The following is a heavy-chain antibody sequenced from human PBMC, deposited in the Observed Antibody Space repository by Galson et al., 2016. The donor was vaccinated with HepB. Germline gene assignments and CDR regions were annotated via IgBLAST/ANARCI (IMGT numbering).Heavy chain of an antibody. CDR1: GFTFSSNA. Sequence: SLRLSCAASGFTFSSNAMNWVRQAPGKGLEWVSAISGIGDNTYYADPVKGRFTISRDNAKNTLYVQMSSLRAEDTAVYYCAKAPRGPDYNYYGMDVWGQGTTVTVSS. CDR3: AKAPRGPDYNYYGMDV. CDR2: ISGIGDNT. J-gene: IGHJ6*02. V-gene: IGHV3-23*01. D-gene: IGHD3-16*01.